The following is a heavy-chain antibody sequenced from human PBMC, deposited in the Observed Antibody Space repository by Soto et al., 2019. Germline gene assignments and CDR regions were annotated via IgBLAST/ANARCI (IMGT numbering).Heavy chain of an antibody. CDR3: ARGTYCSSTSCYWGMDV. D-gene: IGHD2-2*01. CDR1: GYTFTSYY. V-gene: IGHV1-46*01. J-gene: IGHJ6*02. CDR2: INPSGGST. Sequence: ASVKVSCKASGYTFTSYYMHWVRQAPGQGLEWMGIINPSGGSTSYAQKFQGRVTMTRDTSTSTVYMELSSLRSEDTAVYYCARGTYCSSTSCYWGMDVWGQGTTVTVSS.